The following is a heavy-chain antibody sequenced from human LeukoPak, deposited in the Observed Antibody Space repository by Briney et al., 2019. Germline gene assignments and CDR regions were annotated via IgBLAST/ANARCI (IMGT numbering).Heavy chain of an antibody. D-gene: IGHD6-6*01. V-gene: IGHV3-21*01. J-gene: IGHJ4*02. CDR3: ARGPYSSSPSATFDY. Sequence: GGSLRLSCAASGSTFSSYSMNWVRQAPGKGLEWVSSISSSSSYIYYADSVKGRFTISRDNVKNSLYLQMNSLRAEDTAVYYCARGPYSSSPSATFDYWGQGTLVTISS. CDR2: ISSSSSYI. CDR1: GSTFSSYS.